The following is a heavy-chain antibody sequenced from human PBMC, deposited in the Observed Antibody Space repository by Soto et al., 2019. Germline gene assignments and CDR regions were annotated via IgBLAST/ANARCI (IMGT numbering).Heavy chain of an antibody. CDR2: ISGSGGST. J-gene: IGHJ5*02. Sequence: EVQLLESGGGLVQPGGSLRLSCAASGFTFSSDAMSWVRQAPGKGLEWVSAISGSGGSTYYADSVKGRFTISRDNSKNTLYMQMNSMRAEDTAVYYCAKDSIIAAAGVNWFDPWGQGTLVTVSS. CDR3: AKDSIIAAAGVNWFDP. V-gene: IGHV3-23*01. CDR1: GFTFSSDA. D-gene: IGHD6-13*01.